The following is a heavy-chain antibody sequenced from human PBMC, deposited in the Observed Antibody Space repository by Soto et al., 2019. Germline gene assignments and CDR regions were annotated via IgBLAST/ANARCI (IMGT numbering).Heavy chain of an antibody. CDR1: GGSISSYY. V-gene: IGHV4-59*01. J-gene: IGHJ5*02. CDR2: IYYGGST. Sequence: SETLSLTCTVSGGSISSYYWSWIRQPPGKGLEWIGYIYYGGSTNYNPSLKSRVTISVDTSKNQFSLKLSSVTAADTAVYYCAREDLRFIDPWGQGTLVTVS. D-gene: IGHD3-3*01. CDR3: AREDLRFIDP.